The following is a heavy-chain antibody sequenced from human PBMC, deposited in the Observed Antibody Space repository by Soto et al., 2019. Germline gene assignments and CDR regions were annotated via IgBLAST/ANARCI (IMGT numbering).Heavy chain of an antibody. D-gene: IGHD2-15*01. CDR1: GFTFSNAW. Sequence: GGSLRLSCAASGFTFSNAWMSWVRQAPGKGLEWVGRIKSKTDGGTTDYAAPVKGRFTISRDDSKNTLYLQMNSLKTEDTAVYYCTTDPGHSEVVARYEGYYYYYMDVWGKGTTVTVSS. CDR2: IKSKTDGGTT. V-gene: IGHV3-15*01. J-gene: IGHJ6*03. CDR3: TTDPGHSEVVARYEGYYYYYMDV.